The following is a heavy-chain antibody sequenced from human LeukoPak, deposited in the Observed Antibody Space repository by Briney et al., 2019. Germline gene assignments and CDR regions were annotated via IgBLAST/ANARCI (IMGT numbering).Heavy chain of an antibody. V-gene: IGHV4-30-2*01. Sequence: SETLSLTCAVSGGSISSGGYSWSWIRQPPGKGLEWIGYIYHSGSTYYNPSLKSRVTISVDRSKNQFSLKLSSVTAADTAVYYCARGGHDFWSGYYGVGFDYWGQGTLVTVSS. CDR1: GGSISSGGYS. D-gene: IGHD3-3*01. J-gene: IGHJ4*02. CDR2: IYHSGST. CDR3: ARGGHDFWSGYYGVGFDY.